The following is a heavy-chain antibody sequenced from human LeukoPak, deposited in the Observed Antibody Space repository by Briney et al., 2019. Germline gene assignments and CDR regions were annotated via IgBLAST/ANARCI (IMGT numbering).Heavy chain of an antibody. CDR3: ARALYDDSSGYRSVPIDY. D-gene: IGHD3-22*01. V-gene: IGHV1-46*01. J-gene: IGHJ4*02. Sequence: GASVKVSCKASGYTFTSYYMHWVRQAPGQGLEWMGIINPSGGSTSYAQKFQGSVTMTRDTSTSTVYMELSSLRSEDTAVYYCARALYDDSSGYRSVPIDYWGQGTLVTVSS. CDR1: GYTFTSYY. CDR2: INPSGGST.